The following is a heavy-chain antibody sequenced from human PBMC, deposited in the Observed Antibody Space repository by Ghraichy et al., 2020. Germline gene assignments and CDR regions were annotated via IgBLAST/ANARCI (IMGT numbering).Heavy chain of an antibody. CDR2: ISANSGST. CDR3: VKGHNMVATSGDY. J-gene: IGHJ4*02. Sequence: GGSLRLSCAASGLTFSNYAMSWVRQAPGKGLEWVSAISANSGSTYYADSVKGRFTISRDNSKNTLYLQMSSLRADDTAVYYCVKGHNMVATSGDYWGRGNLVTVSS. CDR1: GLTFSNYA. V-gene: IGHV3-23*01. D-gene: IGHD5-12*01.